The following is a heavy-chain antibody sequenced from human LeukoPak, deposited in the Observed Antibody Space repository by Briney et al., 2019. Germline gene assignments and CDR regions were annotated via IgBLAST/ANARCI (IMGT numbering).Heavy chain of an antibody. Sequence: GGSLRLSCAASGFTFSDYYMSWIRQAPGKELEWVSYISSSGSTIYYADSVKGRFTISRDNAKNSLYLQMNSLRAEDTAAYYCAVSGYDLGIIVYWGQGTLVTVSS. D-gene: IGHD5-12*01. V-gene: IGHV3-11*01. CDR2: ISSSGSTI. CDR1: GFTFSDYY. CDR3: AVSGYDLGIIVY. J-gene: IGHJ4*02.